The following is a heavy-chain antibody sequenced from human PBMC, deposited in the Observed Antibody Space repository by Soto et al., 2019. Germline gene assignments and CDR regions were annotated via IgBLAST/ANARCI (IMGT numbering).Heavy chain of an antibody. Sequence: VASVKVSCKASGYTFTSYDMKWVRQATGQGLEWMGWMNPNNGNTNYAQKLQGRVTMTTDTSTSTAYMELRSLRSDDTAVYYCARLGITMIVVVQGFDYWGQGTLVTVSS. V-gene: IGHV1-18*01. CDR1: GYTFTSYD. CDR3: ARLGITMIVVVQGFDY. D-gene: IGHD3-22*01. J-gene: IGHJ4*02. CDR2: MNPNNGNT.